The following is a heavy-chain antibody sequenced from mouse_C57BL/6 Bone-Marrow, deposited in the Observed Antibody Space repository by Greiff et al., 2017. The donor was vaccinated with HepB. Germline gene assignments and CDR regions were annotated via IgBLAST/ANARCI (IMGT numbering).Heavy chain of an antibody. CDR3: ARHGVTTVVARLYWYFDV. V-gene: IGHV1-62-2*01. J-gene: IGHJ1*03. CDR1: GYTFTEYT. CDR2: FYPGSGSI. D-gene: IGHD1-1*01. Sequence: VQLQQSGAELVKPGASVKLSCKASGYTFTEYTIHWVKQRSGQGLEWIGWFYPGSGSIKYTEKFKDKATLTADKSSSTVYIELSRLTSEDSAVYFCARHGVTTVVARLYWYFDVWGTGTTVTVSS.